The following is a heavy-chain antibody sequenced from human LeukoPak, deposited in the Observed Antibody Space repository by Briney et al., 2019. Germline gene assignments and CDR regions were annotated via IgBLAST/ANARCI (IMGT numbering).Heavy chain of an antibody. D-gene: IGHD2-8*01. CDR2: ISPYNGNA. CDR1: GYTFTNYG. CDR3: TRTVLDCKNGVCYDY. V-gene: IGHV1-18*01. J-gene: IGHJ4*02. Sequence: ASVKVSCKTSGYTFTNYGISWVRQAPGQGLEWMGWISPYNGNAINAQKLQGRVTVTTDTTTSTAYMELRSLRSDDTAVYYCTRTVLDCKNGVCYDYWGQGTLVTVSS.